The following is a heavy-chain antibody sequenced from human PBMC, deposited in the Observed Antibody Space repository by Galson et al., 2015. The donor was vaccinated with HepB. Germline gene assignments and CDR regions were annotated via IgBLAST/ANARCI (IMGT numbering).Heavy chain of an antibody. CDR1: GFTFGSYG. V-gene: IGHV3-30*18. CDR2: ISYDGSNK. D-gene: IGHD6-19*01. J-gene: IGHJ6*02. CDR3: AKARGSSGWDYYYYYGMDV. Sequence: SLRLSCAASGFTFGSYGMHWVRQAPGKGLEWVAVISYDGSNKYYADSVKGRFTISRDNSKNTLYLQMNSLRAEDTAVYYCAKARGSSGWDYYYYYGMDVWGQGTTVTVSS.